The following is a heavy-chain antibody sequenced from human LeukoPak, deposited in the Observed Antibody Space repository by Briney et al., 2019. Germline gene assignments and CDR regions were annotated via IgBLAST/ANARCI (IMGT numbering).Heavy chain of an antibody. J-gene: IGHJ4*02. CDR3: ARDISFSRYFDWIDY. Sequence: ASVKVSCKASGYTFTSYGISWVRQAPGQGLEWMGWISAYNGNTNYAQKLQGRVTMTTDTSTSTAYMELRSLRSDDTAVYYCARDISFSRYFDWIDYWGQGTLVTVSS. V-gene: IGHV1-18*01. D-gene: IGHD3-9*01. CDR2: ISAYNGNT. CDR1: GYTFTSYG.